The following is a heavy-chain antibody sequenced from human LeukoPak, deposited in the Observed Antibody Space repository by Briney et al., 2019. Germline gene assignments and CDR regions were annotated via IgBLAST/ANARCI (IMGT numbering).Heavy chain of an antibody. CDR1: GYTFSNYG. CDR3: ASALAAAGFDY. V-gene: IGHV1-18*01. CDR2: ISAYNGNT. Sequence: GASVKVPCKASGYTFSNYGISWVRQAPGQGLEWMGWISAYNGNTNYAQKLQGRVTMTTDTSTSTAYMELRSLRSDDTAVYYCASALAAAGFDYWDQGTLVTVSS. J-gene: IGHJ4*02. D-gene: IGHD6-13*01.